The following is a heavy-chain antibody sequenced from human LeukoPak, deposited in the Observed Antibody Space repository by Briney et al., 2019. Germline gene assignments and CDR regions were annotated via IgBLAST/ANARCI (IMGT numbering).Heavy chain of an antibody. CDR2: ISYTGTT. D-gene: IGHD5-12*01. Sequence: SETLSLTCSVSGGFISGYHWSWIRQAPGQGLEWIRYISYTGTTNYNPSLKSRVTISVDTSRNQFSLRLSSVSAADTALYYCARDLRSGYSPEGFSWLDPWGQGTLVTVSS. V-gene: IGHV4-59*01. J-gene: IGHJ5*02. CDR1: GGFISGYH. CDR3: ARDLRSGYSPEGFSWLDP.